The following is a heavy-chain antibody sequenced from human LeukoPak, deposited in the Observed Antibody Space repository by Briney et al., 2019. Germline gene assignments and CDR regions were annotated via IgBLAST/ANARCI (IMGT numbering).Heavy chain of an antibody. D-gene: IGHD2-2*01. V-gene: IGHV1-2*02. Sequence: ASGKVSCKASGYTFTAYYMHWVRQAPGQGLEWMGWVNPDSGGTNYAQNFQGRVTMTRDTSISTAYMELSRLRSDDTAVYYCAKSDCSFTSCYDNYYYGMDVWGQGTTVTVSS. CDR2: VNPDSGGT. CDR1: GYTFTAYY. J-gene: IGHJ6*02. CDR3: AKSDCSFTSCYDNYYYGMDV.